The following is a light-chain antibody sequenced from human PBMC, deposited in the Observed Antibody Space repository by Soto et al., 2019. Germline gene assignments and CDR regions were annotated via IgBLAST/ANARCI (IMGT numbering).Light chain of an antibody. J-gene: IGKJ1*01. V-gene: IGKV3D-15*01. CDR1: QSVNTN. Sequence: EVVMTQSPATLSASPGERATLSCRASQSVNTNLAWYQKKPGQAPTVLVYAASTRATGIPDRFSGSGSGTDFTLTISRLEPEDVAVYYCQQYEAVVTFGQGTKADI. CDR2: AAS. CDR3: QQYEAVVT.